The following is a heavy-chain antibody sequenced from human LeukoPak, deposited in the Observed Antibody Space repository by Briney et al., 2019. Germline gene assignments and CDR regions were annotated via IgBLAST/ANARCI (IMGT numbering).Heavy chain of an antibody. CDR3: ARWKYSNYIYYFDY. CDR2: ISGSGGST. Sequence: GGSLRLSCAASGLTFSSYAMSWVRQAPGKGLEWVSGISGSGGSTYYADSVKGRFTISRDNSKNTLYLQMNSLRAEDTAVYYCARWKYSNYIYYFDYWGQGTLVTVSS. CDR1: GLTFSSYA. J-gene: IGHJ4*02. V-gene: IGHV3-23*01. D-gene: IGHD4-11*01.